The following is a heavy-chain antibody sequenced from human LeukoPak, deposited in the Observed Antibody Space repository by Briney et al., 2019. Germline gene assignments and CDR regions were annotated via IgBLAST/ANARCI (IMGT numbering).Heavy chain of an antibody. J-gene: IGHJ4*02. CDR1: GFTFSDYY. V-gene: IGHV3-11*01. CDR3: ARGGVYYYDSRMYDY. D-gene: IGHD3-22*01. CDR2: ISSSGSTI. Sequence: GGSLRLSCAASGFTFSDYYMSWIRQAPGEGLEWVSYISSSGSTIYYADSVKGRFTISRDNAKNSLYLQMNSLRAEDTAVYYCARGGVYYYDSRMYDYWGQGTLVTVSS.